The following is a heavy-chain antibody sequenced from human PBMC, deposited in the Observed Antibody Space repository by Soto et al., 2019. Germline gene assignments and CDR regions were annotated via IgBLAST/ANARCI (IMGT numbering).Heavy chain of an antibody. D-gene: IGHD2-15*01. CDR1: GGSISSYY. J-gene: IGHJ6*02. Sequence: PSETLSLTCTVSGGSISSYYWSWIRQPPGKGLEWIGYIYYSGSTNYNPSLKSRVTISVDTSKNQFSLKLSSVTAADTAVHYCARDGSYYGMDVWGQGTTVTVSS. CDR3: ARDGSYYGMDV. CDR2: IYYSGST. V-gene: IGHV4-59*01.